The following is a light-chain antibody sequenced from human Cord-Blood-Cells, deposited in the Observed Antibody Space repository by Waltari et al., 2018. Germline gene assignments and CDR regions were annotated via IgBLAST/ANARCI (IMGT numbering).Light chain of an antibody. Sequence: EIVLTQSPAPLSLSPGERATLSCRASQSVSSSYLAWYQQKPGQAPRLLIYGASSRATGIPDRFSGSGSGTDFTLTISRLEPEDFAVYYCQQYGSSLITFGQGTRLEIK. CDR1: QSVSSSY. CDR2: GAS. J-gene: IGKJ5*01. V-gene: IGKV3-20*01. CDR3: QQYGSSLIT.